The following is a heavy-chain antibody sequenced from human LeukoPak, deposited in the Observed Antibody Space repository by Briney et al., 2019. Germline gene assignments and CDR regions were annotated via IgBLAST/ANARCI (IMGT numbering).Heavy chain of an antibody. J-gene: IGHJ4*02. CDR1: GFTVSNNY. D-gene: IGHD5-12*01. CDR3: ARGYSGYGYFDY. V-gene: IGHV3-21*01. CDR2: ISSSSSYI. Sequence: PGGSLRLSCAVSGFTVSNNYMSWVRQAPGKGLEWVSSISSSSSYIYYADSVKGRFTISRDNAKNSLYLQMNSLRAEDTAVYYCARGYSGYGYFDYWGQGTLVTVSS.